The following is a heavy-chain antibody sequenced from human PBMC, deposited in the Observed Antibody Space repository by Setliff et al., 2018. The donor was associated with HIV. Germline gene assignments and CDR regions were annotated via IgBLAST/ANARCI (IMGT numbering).Heavy chain of an antibody. CDR1: GLTFSNYW. Sequence: GGSLRLSCAASGLTFSNYWMNWVRQAPGKGLEWVASIKQDGSEKYYADSVKGRFTISRDNAKNSLYLRMNSLRAEDTAIYYCAKGKNWFDFWGQGTLVTVSS. CDR3: AKGKNWFDF. J-gene: IGHJ5*01. V-gene: IGHV3-7*03. CDR2: IKQDGSEK.